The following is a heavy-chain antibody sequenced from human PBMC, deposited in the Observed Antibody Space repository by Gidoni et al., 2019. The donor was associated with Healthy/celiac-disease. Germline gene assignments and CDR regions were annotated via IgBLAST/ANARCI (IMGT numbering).Heavy chain of an antibody. CDR1: GFTFSSYA. CDR3: ASSDDSSGYED. V-gene: IGHV3-30-3*01. D-gene: IGHD3-22*01. CDR2: ISYDGSNK. Sequence: PGRSLRLSCAASGFTFSSYAMHWVRQAPGKGLEWVAVISYDGSNKYYADSVKGRFTISRDNSKNTLYLQMNSLRAEDTAVYYCASSDDSSGYEDWGQGTLVTVSS. J-gene: IGHJ4*02.